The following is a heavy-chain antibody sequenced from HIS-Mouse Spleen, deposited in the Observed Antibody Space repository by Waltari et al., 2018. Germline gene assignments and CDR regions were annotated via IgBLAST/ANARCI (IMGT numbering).Heavy chain of an antibody. Sequence: QLQLQESGPGLVKPSETLSLTCTVSGGSISSSSYYWGWIRQPPGKGLEWIGSIYYSGSNYYNPSLKIRVTLSVDTSKNQFSLKLSSVTAADTAVYYCAREIPYSSSWYDWYFDLWGRGTLVTVSS. CDR1: GGSISSSSYY. V-gene: IGHV4-39*07. J-gene: IGHJ2*01. D-gene: IGHD6-13*01. CDR2: IYYSGSN. CDR3: AREIPYSSSWYDWYFDL.